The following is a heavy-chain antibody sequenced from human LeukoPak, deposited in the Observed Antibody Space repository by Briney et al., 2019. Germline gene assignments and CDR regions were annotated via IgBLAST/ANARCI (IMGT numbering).Heavy chain of an antibody. CDR1: GYSISSGYY. D-gene: IGHD2-2*01. CDR2: IPYSGST. CDR3: ARGGCSSISCFSI. V-gene: IGHV4-38-2*01. Sequence: SETLSLTCAVSGYSISSGYYWSWIRQAPGKGLEWIGTIPYSGSTYYKLSLKSRVTISVDTSKNQFSLKLSSLTAADTAVYYCARGGCSSISCFSIWGQGTLVTVSS. J-gene: IGHJ4*02.